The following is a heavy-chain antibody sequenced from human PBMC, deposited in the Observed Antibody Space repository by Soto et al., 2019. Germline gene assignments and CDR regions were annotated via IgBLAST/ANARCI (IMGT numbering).Heavy chain of an antibody. J-gene: IGHJ4*02. CDR1: GYSFTSYW. V-gene: IGHV5-51*01. D-gene: IGHD3-22*01. CDR3: AIRAKGYYDSSGYYYFDY. Sequence: GESLKISCKGSGYSFTSYWIGWVRQMPGKGLEWMGIIYPGDSDTRYSPSFQGQVTISADKSISTAYLQWSSLKASDTAMYYCAIRAKGYYDSSGYYYFDYWGQGTLVTVSS. CDR2: IYPGDSDT.